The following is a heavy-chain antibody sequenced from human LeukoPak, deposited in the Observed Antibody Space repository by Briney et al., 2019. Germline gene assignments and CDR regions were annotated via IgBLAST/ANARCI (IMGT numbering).Heavy chain of an antibody. Sequence: PGRSLRLSCAASGFTFSSYGMHWVRQAPGKGLEWVAVISYDGSNKYYADSVKGRFTISRDNSKNTLYLQINSLRAEDTAVYYCAKASVVAATPDYWGQGTLVTVSS. V-gene: IGHV3-30*18. D-gene: IGHD2-15*01. J-gene: IGHJ4*02. CDR1: GFTFSSYG. CDR2: ISYDGSNK. CDR3: AKASVVAATPDY.